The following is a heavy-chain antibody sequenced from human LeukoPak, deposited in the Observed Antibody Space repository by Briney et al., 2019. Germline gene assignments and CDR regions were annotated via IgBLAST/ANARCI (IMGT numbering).Heavy chain of an antibody. CDR3: ARGYSSEEDFYYYYYMDV. V-gene: IGHV4-61*02. CDR2: IYTSGST. CDR1: GGSISSGSYY. Sequence: SETLSLTCTVSGGSISSGSYYWSWIRQPAGKGLEWIGRIYTSGSTNYNPSLKSRVTISVDTSKNQFFLKLSSVTAADTAVYYCARGYSSEEDFYYYYYMDVWGKGTTVTVSS. J-gene: IGHJ6*03. D-gene: IGHD6-19*01.